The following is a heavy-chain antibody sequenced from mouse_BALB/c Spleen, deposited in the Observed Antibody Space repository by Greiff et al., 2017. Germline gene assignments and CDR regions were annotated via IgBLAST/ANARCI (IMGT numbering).Heavy chain of an antibody. V-gene: IGHV1-7*01. J-gene: IGHJ4*01. D-gene: IGHD2-2*01. CDR3: APYGYGYAMDY. CDR2: INPSTGYT. CDR1: GYTFTSYW. Sequence: VKVVESGAELAKPGASVKMSCKASGYTFTSYWMHWVKQRPGQGLEWIGYINPSTGYTEYNQKFKDKAALTADKSSSTAYMQLSSLTSEDSAVYYCAPYGYGYAMDYWGQGTSVTVSS.